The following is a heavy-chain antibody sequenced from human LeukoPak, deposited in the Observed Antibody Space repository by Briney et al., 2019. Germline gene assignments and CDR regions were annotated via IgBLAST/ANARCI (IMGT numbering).Heavy chain of an antibody. CDR2: ISSSSSYI. CDR3: ARRRGTVMVNWYFDY. J-gene: IGHJ4*02. Sequence: GGSLRLSCAASGFTFSGYSMDWVRQAPGKGLEWVSSISSSSSYIYYADSVKGRFTISRDNAKNSLYLQMNSLRAEDTAVYYCARRRGTVMVNWYFDYWGQGTLVTVSS. V-gene: IGHV3-21*01. D-gene: IGHD5-18*01. CDR1: GFTFSGYS.